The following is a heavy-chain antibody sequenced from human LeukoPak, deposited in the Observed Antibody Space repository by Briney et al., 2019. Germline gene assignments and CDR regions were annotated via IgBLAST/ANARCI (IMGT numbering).Heavy chain of an antibody. D-gene: IGHD3-10*01. CDR1: GGSISTYY. J-gene: IGHJ5*02. Sequence: SETLSLTCTVSGGSISTYYWSWIRQPAGKGLEWIGHIYTSGSTNYNPSLKSRVTMSVDTSKNQFSLKLSSATAADTALYYCARSYGSGSSNWFDPWGQGTLVTVSS. CDR2: IYTSGST. CDR3: ARSYGSGSSNWFDP. V-gene: IGHV4-4*07.